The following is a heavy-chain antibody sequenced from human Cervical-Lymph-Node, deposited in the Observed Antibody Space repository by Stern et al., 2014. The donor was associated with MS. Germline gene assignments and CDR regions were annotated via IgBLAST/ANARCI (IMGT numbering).Heavy chain of an antibody. CDR2: INLNSGGT. D-gene: IGHD6-6*01. J-gene: IGHJ6*02. CDR3: ARSLIGARLKGQYSGIDV. Sequence: VQLVESGAEVKKPGASVKVSCKASGYPFTGQNMHWVRQAPGQGLEWMGWINLNSGGTNSAQKFHDRVSLTRDTSIRTAYMELTNLRSDDTAMYYCARSLIGARLKGQYSGIDVWGQGTTVTVSS. CDR1: GYPFTGQN. V-gene: IGHV1-2*02.